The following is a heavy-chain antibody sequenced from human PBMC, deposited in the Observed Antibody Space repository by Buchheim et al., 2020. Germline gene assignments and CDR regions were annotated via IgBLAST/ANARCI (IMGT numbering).Heavy chain of an antibody. CDR2: IWYDGSNK. D-gene: IGHD6-13*01. V-gene: IGHV3-33*01. J-gene: IGHJ6*02. Sequence: QVQLVESGGGVVQPGRSLRLSCAASGFTFSSYGMHWVRQAPGKGLEWVAVIWYDGSNKYYADSVKGRFTISRDNSKNTLYLQMNSLRAEDTAVYYCARDIWTDSSSWYHDYYYYGMDVWGQGTT. CDR1: GFTFSSYG. CDR3: ARDIWTDSSSWYHDYYYYGMDV.